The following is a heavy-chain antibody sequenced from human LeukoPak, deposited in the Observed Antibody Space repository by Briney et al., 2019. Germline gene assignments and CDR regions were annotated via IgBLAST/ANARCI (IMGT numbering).Heavy chain of an antibody. CDR2: ITGSGSYI. Sequence: PGGSLRLSCLASGFTFSTVEMNWVRQAPGKGLEWVSLITGSGSYIYYADSVKGRFTTSRDNAKNSLYLHMSSLRAEDMAVYYCARMGYDDLWDSPEIPLDYWGQGTLVTVSS. J-gene: IGHJ4*02. CDR1: GFTFSTVE. V-gene: IGHV3-48*03. CDR3: ARMGYDDLWDSPEIPLDY. D-gene: IGHD3-16*01.